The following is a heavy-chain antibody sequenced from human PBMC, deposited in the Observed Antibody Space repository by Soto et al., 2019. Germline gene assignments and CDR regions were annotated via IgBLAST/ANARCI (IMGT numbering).Heavy chain of an antibody. Sequence: QVQLVESGGGVVQPGRSLRLSCAASEFTFSSYGMHWVRQSPGKGPEWVAAISYDGSNKDYSDSVKGRFTISRDNSKNTLYLQMNSLRAEDTAVYYCAKIRSCWNYWYFDLWGRGTLVTVSS. V-gene: IGHV3-30*18. D-gene: IGHD6-19*01. J-gene: IGHJ2*01. CDR1: EFTFSSYG. CDR2: ISYDGSNK. CDR3: AKIRSCWNYWYFDL.